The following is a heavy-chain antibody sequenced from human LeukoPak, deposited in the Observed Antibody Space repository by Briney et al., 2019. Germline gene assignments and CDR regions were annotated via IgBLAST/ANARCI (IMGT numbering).Heavy chain of an antibody. D-gene: IGHD3-10*01. V-gene: IGHV5-51*01. CDR3: ARARSGEQYYYYGMDV. CDR1: GYTLTTYW. Sequence: GESLKISCKGSGYTLTTYWIGWVRQMPGKGLEWMGIIYPGDSGTRYSPSFQGQVTISADRSINTAYLQWSSLKASDTAMYYCARARSGEQYYYYGMDVWGQGTTVTVSS. J-gene: IGHJ6*02. CDR2: IYPGDSGT.